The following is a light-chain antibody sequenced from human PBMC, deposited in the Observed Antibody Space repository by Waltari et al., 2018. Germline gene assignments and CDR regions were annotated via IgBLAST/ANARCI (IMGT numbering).Light chain of an antibody. Sequence: QPALTQPASVSGSPGQSITISCTGSSSDIGGYDYVSWYQQHPGKAPKLIIYDVTKRPSGISSRFSCSKSGNTASLPISGLQAEDEADYYCSSYTTNKTPVIGGGTKVTVL. V-gene: IGLV2-14*03. CDR1: SSDIGGYDY. J-gene: IGLJ2*01. CDR3: SSYTTNKTPV. CDR2: DVT.